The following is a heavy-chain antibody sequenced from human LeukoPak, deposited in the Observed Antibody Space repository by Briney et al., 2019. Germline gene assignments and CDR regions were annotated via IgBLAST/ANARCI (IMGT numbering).Heavy chain of an antibody. V-gene: IGHV4-34*01. D-gene: IGHD3-16*02. CDR3: ARGEMDYDYVWGSYRYIRFDY. J-gene: IGHJ4*02. CDR2: INHSGST. CDR1: GGSFSGYY. Sequence: SETLSLTCAVYGGSFSGYYWSWIRQPPGKGLEWIGEINHSGSTNYNPSLKSRVTISVGTSKNQFSLKLSSVTAADTAVYYCARGEMDYDYVWGSYRYIRFDYWGQGTLVTVSS.